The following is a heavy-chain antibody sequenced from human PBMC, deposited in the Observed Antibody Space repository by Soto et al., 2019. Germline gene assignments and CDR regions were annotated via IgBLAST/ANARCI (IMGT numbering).Heavy chain of an antibody. J-gene: IGHJ6*03. V-gene: IGHV3-21*01. CDR1: GFTFSSYS. Sequence: GGPLRLSCAASGFTFSSYSMNWVRQAPGKGLEWVSSISSSSSYIYYADSVKGRFTISRDNAKNSLYLQMNSLRAEDTAVYYCARGLLPIFGGYYYYYYYMDVWGKAITVTVSS. CDR3: ARGLLPIFGGYYYYYYYMDV. D-gene: IGHD3-16*01. CDR2: ISSSSSYI.